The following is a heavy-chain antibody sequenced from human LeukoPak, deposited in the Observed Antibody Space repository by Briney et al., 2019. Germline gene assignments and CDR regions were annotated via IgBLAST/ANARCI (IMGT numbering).Heavy chain of an antibody. J-gene: IGHJ5*02. CDR3: AREAQQLRCFDP. CDR2: ISYDGSNK. Sequence: GGSLRLSCAASGFTFSSYAMHWVRQAPGKGLEWVAVISYDGSNKYYADSVKGRFTISRDNSKNTLYLQMNSLRAEDTAVYYCAREAQQLRCFDPWGKGTLVTVSS. V-gene: IGHV3-30*04. D-gene: IGHD6-13*01. CDR1: GFTFSSYA.